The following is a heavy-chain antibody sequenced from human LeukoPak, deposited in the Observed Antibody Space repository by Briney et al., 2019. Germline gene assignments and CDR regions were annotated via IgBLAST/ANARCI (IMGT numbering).Heavy chain of an antibody. D-gene: IGHD3-22*01. J-gene: IGHJ4*02. CDR2: INHSGST. CDR3: ARAYYYDSSGYYGLYFDY. Sequence: PSETLPLTCAVYGGSFSGYYWSWIRQPPGKGLEWIGEINHSGSTNYNPSLKSRVTISVDTSKNQFSLKLSSVTAADTAVYYCARAYYYDSSGYYGLYFDYWGQGTLVTVSS. V-gene: IGHV4-34*01. CDR1: GGSFSGYY.